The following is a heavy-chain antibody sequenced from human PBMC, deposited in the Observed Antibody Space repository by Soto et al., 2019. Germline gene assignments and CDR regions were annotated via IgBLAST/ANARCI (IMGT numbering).Heavy chain of an antibody. Sequence: PSRTLSLTCAMSGDSVSGNSDAWNWFRQSPSRGLEWLGRTYYRSKWYNDYAVSVKSRIIISPDTSKNQFSLHLNSVTPEDTAVYYCARDNGGSYSDPWGQGTLVTVSS. D-gene: IGHD1-26*01. CDR3: ARDNGGSYSDP. CDR2: TYYRSKWYN. J-gene: IGHJ5*02. CDR1: GDSVSGNSDA. V-gene: IGHV6-1*01.